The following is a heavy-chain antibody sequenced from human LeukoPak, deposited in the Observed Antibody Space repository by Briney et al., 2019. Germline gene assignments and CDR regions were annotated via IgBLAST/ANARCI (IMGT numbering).Heavy chain of an antibody. CDR2: INHSGST. V-gene: IGHV4-34*01. CDR1: GGSFSGYY. Sequence: PSETLSLTCAVYGGSFSGYYWSWIRQPPGKGMEWIGEINHSGSTNYNPSLKSRVTISVDTSKNQFSLKLSSVTAADTAVYYCARGSIDDDYGDYGGFDPWGQGTLVTVSS. CDR3: ARGSIDDDYGDYGGFDP. J-gene: IGHJ5*02. D-gene: IGHD4-17*01.